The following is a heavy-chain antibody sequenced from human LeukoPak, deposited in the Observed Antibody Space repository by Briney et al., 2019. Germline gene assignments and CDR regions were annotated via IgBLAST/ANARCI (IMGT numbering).Heavy chain of an antibody. J-gene: IGHJ4*02. D-gene: IGHD3-10*01. Sequence: PGGSLRLSCAASGFTFSSYAMHWVRQAPRKGLEWVAVISYDGSNKYYADSVKGRFTISRDNSKNTLYLQMNSLRAEDTAVYYCARPGESMVRGGFDYWGQGTLVTVSS. V-gene: IGHV3-30-3*01. CDR1: GFTFSSYA. CDR3: ARPGESMVRGGFDY. CDR2: ISYDGSNK.